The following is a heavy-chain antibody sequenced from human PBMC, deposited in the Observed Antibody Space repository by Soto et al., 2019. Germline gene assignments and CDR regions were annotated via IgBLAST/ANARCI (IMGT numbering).Heavy chain of an antibody. CDR1: GFTFSSYS. J-gene: IGHJ5*02. Sequence: GGSLRLSCAASGFTFSSYSMNWVRQAPGKGLEWVSSISSSSSYIYYADSVKGRFTISRDNAKNSLYLQMNSLRAEDTAVYYCARAGYCSSTSCYYAGYNWFDPWGQGTLVTVSS. D-gene: IGHD2-2*01. V-gene: IGHV3-21*01. CDR3: ARAGYCSSTSCYYAGYNWFDP. CDR2: ISSSSSYI.